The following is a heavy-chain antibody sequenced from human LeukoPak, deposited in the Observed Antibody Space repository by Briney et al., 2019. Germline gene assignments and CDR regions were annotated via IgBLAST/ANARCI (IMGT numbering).Heavy chain of an antibody. CDR3: ARHXXXGXXFDY. CDR1: GGSVSSYY. Sequence: PSETLSLTCTVSGGSVSSYYWSWIRQPPGKGLEWIGXIYXSGSXNYNPSLKSRVTISVDTSKNQFSLKLSSVTAADTAVYYCARHXXXGXXFDYWGQGTLVTVSS. CDR2: IYXSGSX. J-gene: IGHJ4*02. V-gene: IGHV4-59*08.